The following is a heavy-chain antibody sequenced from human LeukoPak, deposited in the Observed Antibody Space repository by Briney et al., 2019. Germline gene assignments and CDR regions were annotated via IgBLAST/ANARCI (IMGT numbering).Heavy chain of an antibody. Sequence: GESLRLSCAASGFTFSSYAMSWVRQAPGKGLEWVSAISGSGGSTYYADSVKGRFTISRDNSKNTLYLQMNSLRAEDTAVYYCAKAGKGYSGSYYWFDPWGQGTLVTVSS. CDR2: ISGSGGST. J-gene: IGHJ5*02. D-gene: IGHD1-26*01. CDR1: GFTFSSYA. CDR3: AKAGKGYSGSYYWFDP. V-gene: IGHV3-23*01.